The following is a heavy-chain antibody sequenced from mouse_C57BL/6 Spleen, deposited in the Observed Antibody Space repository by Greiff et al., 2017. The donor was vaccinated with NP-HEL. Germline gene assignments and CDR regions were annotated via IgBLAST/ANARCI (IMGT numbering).Heavy chain of an antibody. D-gene: IGHD2-3*01. CDR3: ARRRSYDGSYYAMDY. Sequence: EVQRVESGGGLVKPGGSLKLSCAASGFTFSDYGMHWVRQAPEKGLEWVAYISSGSSTIYYADTVKGRFTISRDNAKNTLFLQMTSLRSEDTAMYYCARRRSYDGSYYAMDYWGQGTSVTVSS. CDR2: ISSGSSTI. J-gene: IGHJ4*01. CDR1: GFTFSDYG. V-gene: IGHV5-17*01.